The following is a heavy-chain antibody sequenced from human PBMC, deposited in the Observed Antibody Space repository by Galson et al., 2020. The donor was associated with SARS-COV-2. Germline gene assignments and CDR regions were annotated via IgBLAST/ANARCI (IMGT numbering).Heavy chain of an antibody. J-gene: IGHJ3*02. V-gene: IGHV4-34*01. Sequence: SETLSLTCAVYGGSFSGYYWSWIRQPPGKGLEWIGEINSSGSTYYNPSLKSRVTILGDRSKNQFSLRLSSVTAADTAVYYCARLHYGEYAPEAFDIWGPGTRVTVAS. CDR1: GGSFSGYY. CDR2: INSSGST. CDR3: ARLHYGEYAPEAFDI. D-gene: IGHD4-17*01.